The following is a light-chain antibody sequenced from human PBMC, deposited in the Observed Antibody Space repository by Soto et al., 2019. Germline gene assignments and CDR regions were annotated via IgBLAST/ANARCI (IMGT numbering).Light chain of an antibody. Sequence: DIPMTQSPSSVSASLLDSVTIXCWASQDINSWLTWYQQKPGKAPKVLIYIASRLQSGAPSRFSGRGSGTDFSLTISNLQPEDFATYFCQQSKTFPLTFGGGTKVDIK. CDR2: IAS. J-gene: IGKJ4*01. CDR1: QDINSW. CDR3: QQSKTFPLT. V-gene: IGKV1-12*01.